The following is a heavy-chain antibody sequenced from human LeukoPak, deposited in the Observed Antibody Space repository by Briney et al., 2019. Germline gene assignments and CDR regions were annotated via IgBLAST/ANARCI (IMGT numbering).Heavy chain of an antibody. Sequence: ASVKVSCKASGYTFTGYYMHWVRQAPGQGLEWMGWINPNSGGTNYVQKFQCRVTMTRSTSITTAYIELTTLRSDDTAMYYCATGPNPPYCSGGSSYSLIIGVFDYWGQGTLVTVSS. D-gene: IGHD2-15*01. CDR1: GYTFTGYY. V-gene: IGHV1-2*02. CDR3: ATGPNPPYCSGGSSYSLIIGVFDY. CDR2: INPNSGGT. J-gene: IGHJ4*02.